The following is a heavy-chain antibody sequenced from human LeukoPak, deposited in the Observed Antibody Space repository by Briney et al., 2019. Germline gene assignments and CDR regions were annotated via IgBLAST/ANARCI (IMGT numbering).Heavy chain of an antibody. CDR3: ARDRRGYSGYDYGDYYYYMDV. D-gene: IGHD5-12*01. CDR1: GYTFTSYG. J-gene: IGHJ6*03. V-gene: IGHV1-18*01. CDR2: ISAYNGNT. Sequence: ASVKVSCKASGYTFTSYGISWVRQAPGQGLEWMGWISAYNGNTNYAQKLQGRVTMTTDTSTSTAYMELSSLRSEDTAVYYCARDRRGYSGYDYGDYYYYMDVWGKGTTVTVSS.